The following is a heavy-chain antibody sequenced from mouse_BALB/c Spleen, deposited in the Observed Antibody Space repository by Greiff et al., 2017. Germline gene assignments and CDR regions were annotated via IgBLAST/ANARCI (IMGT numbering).Heavy chain of an antibody. CDR3: ARSDRYDGGPYYYAMDD. D-gene: IGHD2-14*01. CDR1: GYTFTSYV. J-gene: IGHJ4*01. CDR2: INPYNDGT. V-gene: IGHV1-14*01. Sequence: EVQLQQSGPELVKPGASVKMSCKASGYTFTSYVMHWVKQKPGQGLEWIGYINPYNDGTKYNEKFKGKATLTSDKSSSTAYMELSSLTSEDSAVYYCARSDRYDGGPYYYAMDDWGQGTSVTVSS.